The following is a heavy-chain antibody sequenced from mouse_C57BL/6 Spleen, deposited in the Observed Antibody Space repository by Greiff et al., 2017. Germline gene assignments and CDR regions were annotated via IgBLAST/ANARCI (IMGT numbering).Heavy chain of an antibody. V-gene: IGHV1-81*01. Sequence: HVHVKQSGAELARPGASVKLSCKASGYTFTSYGISWVKQRPGQGLEWIGEIYPRSGNTYYNEKFKGKATLTADKSSSAAYMELRSLTSEDSAVYFCAGWFWDDGFYYYAKGGWGKGTSVTVS. D-gene: IGHD4-1*01. J-gene: IGHJ4*01. CDR1: GYTFTSYG. CDR3: AGWFWDDGFYYYAKGG. CDR2: IYPRSGNT.